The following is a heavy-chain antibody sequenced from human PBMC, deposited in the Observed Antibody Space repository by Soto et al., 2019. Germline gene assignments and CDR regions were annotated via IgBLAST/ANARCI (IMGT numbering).Heavy chain of an antibody. CDR1: GGSFSGYY. CDR2: INHSGST. V-gene: IGHV4-34*01. D-gene: IGHD2-15*01. Sequence: QVQLQQWGAGLLKPSETLSLTCAVYGGSFSGYYWSWIRQPPGKGLEWIGEINHSGSTNYTPSLKSRVTTSVDTPKHQFSLKLSSVTDAATAVYYCAREGGSQTCYYYYYMDVWGKGTTVTVSS. CDR3: AREGGSQTCYYYYYMDV. J-gene: IGHJ6*03.